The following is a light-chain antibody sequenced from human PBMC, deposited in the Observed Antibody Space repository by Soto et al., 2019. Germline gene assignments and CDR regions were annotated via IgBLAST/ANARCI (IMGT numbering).Light chain of an antibody. V-gene: IGKV3-20*01. CDR1: QSVSSTF. CDR3: KQCDSPLT. CDR2: RAS. Sequence: EIVLTQSPGSLSLSPGERATLSCRASQSVSSTFFAWYQQRPGQAPRLLMYRASSRATGIPERFSGSGYGTDFILTIGSVEPEEFAVYYCKQCDSPLTFGQGTKLEIK. J-gene: IGKJ1*01.